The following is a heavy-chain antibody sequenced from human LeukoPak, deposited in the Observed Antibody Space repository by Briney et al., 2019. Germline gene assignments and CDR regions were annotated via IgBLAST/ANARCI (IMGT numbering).Heavy chain of an antibody. CDR3: ARDDVYYYDSSVATDAFDI. Sequence: ASVKVSCKASGYTFTSYYMHWVRQAPGQGLEWMGIINPSGGSTSYAQKFQGRVTMTRDTSTSTVYMELSSLRSEDTAVYYCARDDVYYYDSSVATDAFDIWGQGTMVTVSS. CDR2: INPSGGST. J-gene: IGHJ3*02. CDR1: GYTFTSYY. V-gene: IGHV1-46*01. D-gene: IGHD3-22*01.